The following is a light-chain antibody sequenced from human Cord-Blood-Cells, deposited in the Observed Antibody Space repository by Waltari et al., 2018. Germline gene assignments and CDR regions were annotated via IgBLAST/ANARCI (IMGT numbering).Light chain of an antibody. CDR2: AAS. J-gene: IGKJ1*01. V-gene: IGKV1-12*01. CDR3: QQANSFPWT. Sequence: DIQMTQSPTSVSASVGDRVTSPCRASKGISSWLAWYQQKPGKAPKLLIYAASSLQSGVPSRFSGSGSGTDFTLTISSLQPEDFATYYCQQANSFPWTFGQGTKVEIK. CDR1: KGISSW.